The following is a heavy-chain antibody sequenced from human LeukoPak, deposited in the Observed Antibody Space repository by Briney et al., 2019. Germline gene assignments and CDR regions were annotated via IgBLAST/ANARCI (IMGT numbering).Heavy chain of an antibody. CDR3: ARDYYSSSWYEHNWFDP. V-gene: IGHV3-21*01. J-gene: IGHJ5*02. Sequence: GGSLRLSCAASGFTFSSYSMNWVRQAPGKGLEWVSSISSSSSYIYYADSVKGRFTISRDNAKNSLHLQMNSLRAEDTAVYYCARDYYSSSWYEHNWFDPWGQGTLVTVSS. D-gene: IGHD6-13*01. CDR2: ISSSSSYI. CDR1: GFTFSSYS.